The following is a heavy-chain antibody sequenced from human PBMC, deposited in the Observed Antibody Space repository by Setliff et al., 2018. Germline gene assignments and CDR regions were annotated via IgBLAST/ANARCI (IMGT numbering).Heavy chain of an antibody. J-gene: IGHJ4*01. Sequence: SETLSLTCTVSGGSISSYYWSWIRQPPGKGLEWIGYIYYSGSTNYNPSLKSRVTISVDTSKNQFSLKLSSVTAADTAIYYCVRSDDNFQYPDYWGQGTLVTVSS. D-gene: IGHD1-1*01. CDR2: IYYSGST. CDR3: VRSDDNFQYPDY. CDR1: GGSISSYY. V-gene: IGHV4-59*01.